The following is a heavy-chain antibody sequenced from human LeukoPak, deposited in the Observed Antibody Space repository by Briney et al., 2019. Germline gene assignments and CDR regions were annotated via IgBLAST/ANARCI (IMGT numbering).Heavy chain of an antibody. CDR2: ISGSGGST. V-gene: IGHV3-23*01. J-gene: IGHJ4*02. CDR1: GFTFSSYA. D-gene: IGHD3-22*01. Sequence: GGSLRLSCAASGFTFSSYAMSWVRQAPGKGLEWVSAISGSGGSTYYADSVKGRFTISRDNSKNTLYLQMNSLRAEDTAVYYCAKDEAGGITMIAGESDYWGQGTLVTVSS. CDR3: AKDEAGGITMIAGESDY.